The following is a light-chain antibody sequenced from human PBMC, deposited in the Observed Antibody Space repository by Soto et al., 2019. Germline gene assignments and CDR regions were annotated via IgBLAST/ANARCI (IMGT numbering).Light chain of an antibody. CDR3: AAWDDSLSGLV. J-gene: IGLJ1*01. CDR2: QND. CDR1: SSNIGRNS. V-gene: IGLV1-47*01. Sequence: QSVLTQPPSASGTPGQRVTISCSGSSSNIGRNSVYWYQQLPGTAPKPLIYQNDQRPSGVPDRFSGSRSGTSASLAISGLRSEDEADYYCAAWDDSLSGLVFGTGTKVTVL.